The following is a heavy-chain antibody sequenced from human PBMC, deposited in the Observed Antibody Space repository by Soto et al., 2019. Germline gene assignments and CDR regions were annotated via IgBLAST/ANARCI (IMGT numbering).Heavy chain of an antibody. V-gene: IGHV4-61*01. J-gene: IGHJ4*02. D-gene: IGHD6-19*01. Sequence: PSEALSVTCTVSGDSGSTDIKYWSWSRQPPGKALEWIAYIYSSGSTNYNPSLKSRVTISRDTSKNQFSLKMTSVTAEDTAVYYCARSGGGSGWLGGQGTLVTVSS. CDR2: IYSSGST. CDR3: ARSGGGSGWL. CDR1: GDSGSTDIKY.